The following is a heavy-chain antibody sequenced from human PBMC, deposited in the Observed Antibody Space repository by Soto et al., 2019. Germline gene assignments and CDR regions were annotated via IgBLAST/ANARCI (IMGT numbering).Heavy chain of an antibody. CDR2: IDPSDSYT. Sequence: PGESRKISCKGSGYSFTSYWTSWVRQMHGKGLEWMGRIDPSDSYTNYSPSFQGHVTISADKSISTAYLQWSSLKASDTAMYYCATWGGYCSSTSCYTDYWGQGTLVTVSS. D-gene: IGHD2-2*02. V-gene: IGHV5-10-1*01. CDR3: ATWGGYCSSTSCYTDY. J-gene: IGHJ4*02. CDR1: GYSFTSYW.